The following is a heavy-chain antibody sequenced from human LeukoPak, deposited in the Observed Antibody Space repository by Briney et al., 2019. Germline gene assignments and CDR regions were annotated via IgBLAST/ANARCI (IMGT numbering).Heavy chain of an antibody. V-gene: IGHV4-34*01. CDR2: INHSGST. CDR1: GGSFSGYY. J-gene: IGHJ3*02. CDR3: ARIAARRRDAFDI. Sequence: SETLSLTCAVYGGSFSGYYWSWIRQPPGKGLEWIGEINHSGSTNYNPSLKSRVTISVDTPKNQFSLKLSSVTAADTAVYYCARIAARRRDAFDIWGQGTMVTVSS. D-gene: IGHD6-6*01.